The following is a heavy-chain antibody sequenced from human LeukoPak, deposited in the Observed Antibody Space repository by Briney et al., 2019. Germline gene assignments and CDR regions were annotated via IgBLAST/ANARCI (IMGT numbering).Heavy chain of an antibody. Sequence: GGSLRLSCAASGFTFSSYAMSWVRQAPGKGLEWVSAISATGGGAYYADSAKGRFTISRDDSKNTLYLQMNSLRAEDTAVYYCAKDFTRTYCSGGTCYPDCWGQGTLVTVSS. D-gene: IGHD2-15*01. CDR3: AKDFTRTYCSGGTCYPDC. CDR2: ISATGGGA. CDR1: GFTFSSYA. J-gene: IGHJ4*02. V-gene: IGHV3-23*01.